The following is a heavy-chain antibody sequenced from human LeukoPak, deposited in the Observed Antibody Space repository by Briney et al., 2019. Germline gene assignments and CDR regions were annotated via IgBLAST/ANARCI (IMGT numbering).Heavy chain of an antibody. V-gene: IGHV1-18*01. J-gene: IGHJ4*02. CDR1: GYTFTSYG. CDR3: ARAGISPYYCSSTSCDFDY. CDR2: ISAYNGNT. Sequence: VASVKVSCKASGYTFTSYGISWVRQAPGQGLEWMGWISAYNGNTNYAQKLQGRVTMTTDTSTSTAYMELSRLRSDDTAVYYCARAGISPYYCSSTSCDFDYWGQGTLVTVSS. D-gene: IGHD2-2*01.